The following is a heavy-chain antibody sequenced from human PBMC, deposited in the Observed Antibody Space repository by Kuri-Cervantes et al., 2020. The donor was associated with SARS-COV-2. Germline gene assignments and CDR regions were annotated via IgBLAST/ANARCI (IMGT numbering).Heavy chain of an antibody. V-gene: IGHV5-10-1*01. J-gene: IGHJ4*02. D-gene: IGHD6-13*01. CDR1: GYSFTSYW. Sequence: GESLKISCKGSGYSFTSYWISWVRQMPGKGLEWMGRIDPSDSYTNYSPSFQGHVTISADKSISTAYLQWSSLKASDTAMYYCARGEGAAAGIDRHTVDYWGQGTLVTVSS. CDR3: ARGEGAAAGIDRHTVDY. CDR2: IDPSDSYT.